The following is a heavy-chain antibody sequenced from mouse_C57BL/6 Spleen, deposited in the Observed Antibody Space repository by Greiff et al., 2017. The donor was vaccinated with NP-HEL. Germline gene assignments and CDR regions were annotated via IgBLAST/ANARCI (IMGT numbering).Heavy chain of an antibody. CDR1: GYTFTDHT. Sequence: QVQLKESDAELVKPGASVKISCKVSGYTFTDHTIHWMKQRPEQGLEWIGYIYPRDGSTKYNEKFKGKATLTADKSSSTAYLQLNSLTSEDSAVYFLSRNYYGSRPYYYAMDDWGQGTSVTVSS. CDR2: IYPRDGST. D-gene: IGHD1-1*01. J-gene: IGHJ4*01. CDR3: SRNYYGSRPYYYAMDD. V-gene: IGHV1-78*01.